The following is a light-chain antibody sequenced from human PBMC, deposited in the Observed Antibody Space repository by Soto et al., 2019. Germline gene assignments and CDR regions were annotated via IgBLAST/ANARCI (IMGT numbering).Light chain of an antibody. Sequence: QSVLTQPPSVSAAPGQKVTISCSGSRSNIGDNYVSWYQQLPGTAPKLLIFKVSNRPSGISGRFSGSKSGNTASLTISGLQAEDEADYYCMSYIESTSTHWVLGGGTKLTVL. J-gene: IGLJ3*02. CDR2: KVS. CDR3: MSYIESTSTHWV. V-gene: IGLV1-51*01. CDR1: RSNIGDNY.